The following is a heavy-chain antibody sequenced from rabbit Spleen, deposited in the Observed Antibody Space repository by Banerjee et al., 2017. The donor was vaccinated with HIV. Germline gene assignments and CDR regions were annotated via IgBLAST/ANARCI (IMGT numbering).Heavy chain of an antibody. Sequence: EQLEESGGGLVKPEGSLTLTCKASGFSFSRGYDMCWVRQAPGKGLEWIACINIVTGKSVYASWAKGRFTISKTSSTTVTLQMTSLTAADTATYFCAKNGGMLDYKLWGPGTLVTVS. CDR3: AKNGGMLDYKL. CDR2: INIVTGKS. V-gene: IGHV1S45*01. CDR1: GFSFSRGYD. J-gene: IGHJ4*01. D-gene: IGHD6-1*01.